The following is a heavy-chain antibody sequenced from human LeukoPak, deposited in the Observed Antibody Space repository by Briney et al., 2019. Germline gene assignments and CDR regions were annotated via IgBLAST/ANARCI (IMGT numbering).Heavy chain of an antibody. D-gene: IGHD3-16*01. CDR3: ARGYALGDYFDY. J-gene: IGHJ4*02. V-gene: IGHV4-59*01. Sequence: SETLSLTCTVSGGSISSYYRSWIRQPPGKGLEWIGYIYYSGSTNYNPSLKSRVTISVDTSKNQFSLKLSSVTAADTAVYYCARGYALGDYFDYWGQGTLVTVSS. CDR1: GGSISSYY. CDR2: IYYSGST.